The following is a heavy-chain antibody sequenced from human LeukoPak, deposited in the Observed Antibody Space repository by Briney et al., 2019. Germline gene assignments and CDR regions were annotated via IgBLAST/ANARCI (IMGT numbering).Heavy chain of an antibody. V-gene: IGHV3-9*01. CDR3: AKGVRITMVRGAFDI. Sequence: GRSLRLSCAASGFTFDDYAMQWLRQAPGEGLEWVSGISWNSGSIGYADSVKGRFTISRDNAKNSLYLQMNSLRAEDTALYYCAKGVRITMVRGAFDIWGQGTMVTVSS. CDR2: ISWNSGSI. J-gene: IGHJ3*02. CDR1: GFTFDDYA. D-gene: IGHD3-10*01.